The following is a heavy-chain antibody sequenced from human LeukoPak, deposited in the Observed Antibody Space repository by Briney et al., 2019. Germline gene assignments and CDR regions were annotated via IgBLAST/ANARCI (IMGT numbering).Heavy chain of an antibody. D-gene: IGHD4-17*01. V-gene: IGHV4-30-4*01. CDR2: IYYSGST. CDR3: ARHVTAVSTPLSFDI. CDR1: GGSISSGDYY. Sequence: SETLSLTCTVSGGSISSGDYYWSWIRQPPGKGLEWIGYIYYSGSTYYNPSLKSQVTISVDTSKNQFSLKLSSVTAADTAVYYCARHVTAVSTPLSFDIWGQGTMVTVSS. J-gene: IGHJ3*02.